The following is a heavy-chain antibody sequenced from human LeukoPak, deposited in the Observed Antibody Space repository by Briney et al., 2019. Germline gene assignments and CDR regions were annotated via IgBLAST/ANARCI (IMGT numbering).Heavy chain of an antibody. CDR2: IYYSGST. CDR3: ATEEGTSGNDAFDI. Sequence: SETLSLTCTVSGGSISSYYRSWIRQPPGKGLEWIGYIYYSGSTNYNPSLKSRVTISVDTSKNQFSLKLSSVTAADTAVYYCATEEGTSGNDAFDIWGQGTMVTVSS. CDR1: GGSISSYY. V-gene: IGHV4-59*01. J-gene: IGHJ3*02. D-gene: IGHD1-26*01.